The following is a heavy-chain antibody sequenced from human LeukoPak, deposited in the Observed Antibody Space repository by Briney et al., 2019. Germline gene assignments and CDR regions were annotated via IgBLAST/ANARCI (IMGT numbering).Heavy chain of an antibody. CDR3: ATAPQSSGYYSY. D-gene: IGHD3-3*01. CDR2: IFYSGST. Sequence: SETLSLTCTVSGGSISDYYWSWIRQSPGKGLEWIGYIFYSGSTNDNPSLKSRVTMSVDTSKNQVSLKLSSVTAADTAVYYCATAPQSSGYYSYWGQGTLVTVSS. J-gene: IGHJ4*02. V-gene: IGHV4-59*08. CDR1: GGSISDYY.